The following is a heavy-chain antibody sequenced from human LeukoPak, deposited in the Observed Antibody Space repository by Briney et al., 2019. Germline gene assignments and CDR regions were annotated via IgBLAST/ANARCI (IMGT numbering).Heavy chain of an antibody. D-gene: IGHD3-22*01. V-gene: IGHV3-53*01. J-gene: IGHJ4*02. CDR1: GFTVSSNY. CDR2: IYSGGST. Sequence: PGGSLRLSCAASGFTVSSNYMSWVRQAPGKGLEWVSVIYSGGSTYYADSVKGRFTTSRDNSKNTLYLQMNSLRAEDTAVYYCARGGGYYDSSGYPYFDYWGQGTLVTVSS. CDR3: ARGGGYYDSSGYPYFDY.